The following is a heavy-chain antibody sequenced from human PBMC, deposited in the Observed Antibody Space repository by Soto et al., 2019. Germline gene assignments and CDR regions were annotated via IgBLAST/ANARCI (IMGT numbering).Heavy chain of an antibody. D-gene: IGHD1-26*01. CDR2: IYSSGTT. J-gene: IGHJ6*02. CDR1: GDSISSFY. V-gene: IGHV4-59*01. Sequence: QVQLQESGPRLVKPSETLSLTCTVSGDSISSFYWTWIRQPPGKGLEWIGYIYSSGTTSYNPSLKSRVTISVDTSKNQFSLKLNSVTAADTAVYYCARYGSHYYYYKMDVWDQGTTVTVSS. CDR3: ARYGSHYYYYKMDV.